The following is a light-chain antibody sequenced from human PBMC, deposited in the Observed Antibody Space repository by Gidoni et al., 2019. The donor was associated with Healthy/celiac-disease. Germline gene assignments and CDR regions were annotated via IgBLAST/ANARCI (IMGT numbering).Light chain of an antibody. CDR3: QSADSSGTYVV. CDR1: ALPKQY. CDR2: KDS. J-gene: IGLJ2*01. Sequence: YELTQPPSVSVSAGQTARITCSGDALPKQYAYWYQQQPGQAPVLVIYKDSERPSGSPERFSGSSSGTTVTLTISGVQAEDEADYYCQSADSSGTYVVFGGGTKLTVL. V-gene: IGLV3-25*03.